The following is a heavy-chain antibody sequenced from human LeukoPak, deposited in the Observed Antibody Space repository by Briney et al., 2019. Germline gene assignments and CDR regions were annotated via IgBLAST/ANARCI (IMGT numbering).Heavy chain of an antibody. D-gene: IGHD5-12*01. CDR1: GDSVSTNRAA. J-gene: IGHJ4*02. CDR3: ARDKGGSGYDHLDS. CDR2: TYYRSKWYY. V-gene: IGHV6-1*01. Sequence: PSQTLSLTCAISGDSVSTNRAAWNWIRQSPSRGLEWLGRTYYRSKWYYDYAVSVKSRIAINPDTSKNQFSPQLNSVTPEDTAVYYCARDKGGSGYDHLDSWGQGALVTVSS.